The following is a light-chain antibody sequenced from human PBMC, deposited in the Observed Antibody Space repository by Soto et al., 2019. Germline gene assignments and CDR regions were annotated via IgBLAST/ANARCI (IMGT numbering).Light chain of an antibody. V-gene: IGLV2-14*01. CDR2: EVS. J-gene: IGLJ2*01. Sequence: QSALTQPASVSGSPGQSITISCTGTSSDVGLYNYVSWYQQHPGKVPKLMIYEVSNRPSGVSNRFSGSKSGNTASLTISGLQAEDEADYYCSSYTTSSNVVFGGGTKLTVL. CDR1: SSDVGLYNY. CDR3: SSYTTSSNVV.